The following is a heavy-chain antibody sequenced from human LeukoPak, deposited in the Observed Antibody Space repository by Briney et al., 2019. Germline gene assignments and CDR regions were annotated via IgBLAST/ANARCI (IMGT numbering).Heavy chain of an antibody. Sequence: PGGSLRLSCAASGFTVSSNYMSWVRQAPGKGLEWVSVIYSGGSTYYADSVKGRFTISRDNSKNTLYPQMNSLRAEDTAVYYCARVLGGSYYADRSAFDIWGQGTMVTVSS. V-gene: IGHV3-53*01. CDR1: GFTVSSNY. CDR2: IYSGGST. D-gene: IGHD1-26*01. CDR3: ARVLGGSYYADRSAFDI. J-gene: IGHJ3*02.